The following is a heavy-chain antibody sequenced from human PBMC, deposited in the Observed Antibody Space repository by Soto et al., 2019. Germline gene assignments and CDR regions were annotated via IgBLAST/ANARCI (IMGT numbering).Heavy chain of an antibody. V-gene: IGHV1-69*08. J-gene: IGHJ3*02. CDR3: ARDGDYRDAFDI. Sequence: QVQLVQSRAEVKKPGSSVKVSCKASGGTFSSYTISWVRQAPGQGLEWMGRIIPILGIANYAQKFQGRVTITADKSTSTAYMELSSLRSEDTAVYYCARDGDYRDAFDIWGQGTMVTVSS. CDR2: IIPILGIA. D-gene: IGHD4-17*01. CDR1: GGTFSSYT.